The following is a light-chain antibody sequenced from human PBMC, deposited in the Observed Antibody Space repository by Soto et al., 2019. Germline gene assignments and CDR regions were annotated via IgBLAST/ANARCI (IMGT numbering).Light chain of an antibody. Sequence: EIVLTQSPATLSLSPGERATLSCRARQSVSSNLAWYQQKPGQAPRLLIYDASNRATGIPARFSGGGSGTDFTLTISSLEPEDFAVYYCQQRFNWPRFTFGQGTKLEIK. CDR1: QSVSSN. V-gene: IGKV3-11*01. CDR2: DAS. CDR3: QQRFNWPRFT. J-gene: IGKJ2*01.